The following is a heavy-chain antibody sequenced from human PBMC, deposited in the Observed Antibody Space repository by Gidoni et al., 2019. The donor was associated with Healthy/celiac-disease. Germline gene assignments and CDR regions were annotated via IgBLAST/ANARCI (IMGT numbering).Heavy chain of an antibody. CDR2: IVVGSGNT. V-gene: IGHV1-58*01. Sequence: QMQLVPSRPEVQKPGTSVNLSCTASGFTFTSSAVQWVRQARGQRREWRGWIVVGSGNTNYAQKVQERVTITRDMSTSTDYMELSSLRSEDTAVYYCAADARESIVFYWGQGTLVTVSS. D-gene: IGHD2-15*01. CDR1: GFTFTSSA. CDR3: AADARESIVFY. J-gene: IGHJ4*02.